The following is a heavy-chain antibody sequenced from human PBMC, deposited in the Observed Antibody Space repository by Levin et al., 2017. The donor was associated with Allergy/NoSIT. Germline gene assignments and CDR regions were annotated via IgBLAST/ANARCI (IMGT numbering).Heavy chain of an antibody. CDR3: AKEQCGGSCYSDYFDY. D-gene: IGHD2-15*01. J-gene: IGHJ4*02. V-gene: IGHV3-30*18. Sequence: GGSLRLSCAASGITFSSYGMHWVRQAPGKGLEWVAVISYDGRKRYYADSVKGRFTISRDNSKNTLYLQMNSLRAEDTAVYYCAKEQCGGSCYSDYFDYWGQGTLVTVSS. CDR2: ISYDGRKR. CDR1: GITFSSYG.